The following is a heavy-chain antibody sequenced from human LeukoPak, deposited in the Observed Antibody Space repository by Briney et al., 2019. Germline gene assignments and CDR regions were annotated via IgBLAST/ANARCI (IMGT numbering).Heavy chain of an antibody. Sequence: GGSLRLSCAASGFTFSDYYMSWIRQAPAKGLEWVPYISSSGSTIYYADSVQGRFTISRDNAKNSLYLQMNSLRAEDTAVYYCARVLLADGYKEMAVVGYFDYWGQGTLVTVSS. CDR2: ISSSGSTI. V-gene: IGHV3-11*04. CDR1: GFTFSDYY. D-gene: IGHD5-24*01. CDR3: ARVLLADGYKEMAVVGYFDY. J-gene: IGHJ4*02.